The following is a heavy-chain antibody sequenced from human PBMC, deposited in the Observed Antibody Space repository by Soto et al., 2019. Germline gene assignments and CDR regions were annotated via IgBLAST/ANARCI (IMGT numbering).Heavy chain of an antibody. D-gene: IGHD6-19*01. CDR1: GFNFSSYA. Sequence: QVQLVELGGGVVQPGRSLRLSCVVSGFNFSSYAIHWVRQAPGKGLEWVAGISKDGREKYSVDSVKGRFSISRDQSKDPVYLETNILGPEAPSVYYGARGTLIAEAVTWFGIDVWGQGTAVTVSS. CDR2: ISKDGREK. J-gene: IGHJ6*02. V-gene: IGHV3-30*04. CDR3: ARGTLIAEAVTWFGIDV.